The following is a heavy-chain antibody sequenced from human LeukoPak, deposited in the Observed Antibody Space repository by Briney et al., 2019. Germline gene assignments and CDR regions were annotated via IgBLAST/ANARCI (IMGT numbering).Heavy chain of an antibody. CDR2: ISGSGGST. J-gene: IGHJ3*02. Sequence: GGSLRLSCAASGFTFSSYAMSSVRQAPGKGLEWVSAISGSGGSTYYADSVKGRFPISRDNSKNTLYLQMNSLRAEDTAVYYCAKSIRGVVITTNDAFDIWGQGTMVTVSS. V-gene: IGHV3-23*01. D-gene: IGHD3-22*01. CDR3: AKSIRGVVITTNDAFDI. CDR1: GFTFSSYA.